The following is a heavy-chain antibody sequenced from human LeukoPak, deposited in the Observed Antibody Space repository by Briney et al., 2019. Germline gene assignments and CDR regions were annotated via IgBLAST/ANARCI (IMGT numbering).Heavy chain of an antibody. CDR2: IYNSGSA. J-gene: IGHJ6*03. Sequence: SETLSLTCTVSGGSINSGSYYWGWIRQAPGKGLEWIGSIYNSGSAYFNTSLKSRATISLDTSKSQLSLILTSVTAADTAVYYCARETSQKGAHYMDVWGKGTTITISS. D-gene: IGHD3-16*01. CDR1: GGSINSGSYY. V-gene: IGHV4-39*07. CDR3: ARETSQKGAHYMDV.